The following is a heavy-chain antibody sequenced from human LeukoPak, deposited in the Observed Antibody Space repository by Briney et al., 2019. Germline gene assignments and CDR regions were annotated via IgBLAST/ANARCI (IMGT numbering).Heavy chain of an antibody. CDR1: GYTFTSYD. D-gene: IGHD6-6*01. V-gene: IGHV1-8*03. CDR3: ARGWVAARPRSYYYYYMDV. J-gene: IGHJ6*03. Sequence: ASVKVSCKASGYTFTSYDINWVRQATGQGLEWMGWMNPNSGNTGYAQKFQGRVTITRNTSISTAYMELSSLRSEDTAVYYCARGWVAARPRSYYYYYMDVWGKGTTVTVSS. CDR2: MNPNSGNT.